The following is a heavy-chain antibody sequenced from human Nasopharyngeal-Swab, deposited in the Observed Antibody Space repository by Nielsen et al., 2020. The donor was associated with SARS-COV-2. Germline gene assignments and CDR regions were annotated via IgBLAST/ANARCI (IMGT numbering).Heavy chain of an antibody. CDR2: ISSSSSYI. Sequence: GGSLKRSCAGSGFTFSRYSMNWVRQATGKGLEWVSSISSSSSYIYYAGSVKGRLTISRDNANNSLYLQMNSLRAEDTAVYYCASYDFWSVSTYYYYYGMDVWGQATSFTVSS. V-gene: IGHV3-21*01. CDR3: ASYDFWSVSTYYYYYGMDV. D-gene: IGHD3-3*01. CDR1: GFTFSRYS. J-gene: IGHJ6*02.